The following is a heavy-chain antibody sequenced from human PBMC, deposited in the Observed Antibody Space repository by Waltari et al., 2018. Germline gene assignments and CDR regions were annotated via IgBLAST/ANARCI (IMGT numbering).Heavy chain of an antibody. V-gene: IGHV4-59*01. CDR3: AREAVVVPAAPNYYYYYMDV. Sequence: QVQLQESGPGLVKPSETLSLTCTVSGGSISSYYWSWIRQPPGKGLEWIGYIYYSGSTNCNPSLKSRVTISVDTSKNQFSLKLSSVTAADTAVYYCAREAVVVPAAPNYYYYYMDVWGKGTTVTVSS. CDR2: IYYSGST. D-gene: IGHD2-2*01. CDR1: GGSISSYY. J-gene: IGHJ6*03.